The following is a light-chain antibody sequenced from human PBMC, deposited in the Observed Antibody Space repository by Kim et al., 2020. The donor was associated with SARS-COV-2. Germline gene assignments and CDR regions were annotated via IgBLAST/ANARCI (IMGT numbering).Light chain of an antibody. J-gene: IGLJ2*01. CDR3: QAWDSRVV. CDR1: KLGDQY. CDR2: QDS. Sequence: SYELTQPPSVSVSPGQTASITCSGDKLGDQYACWYQQKPGQSPVVVIYQDSKRPSGIPERFSGSNSGNTATLTISGTQAMDEADYYCQAWDSRVVFGGGTQLTVL. V-gene: IGLV3-1*01.